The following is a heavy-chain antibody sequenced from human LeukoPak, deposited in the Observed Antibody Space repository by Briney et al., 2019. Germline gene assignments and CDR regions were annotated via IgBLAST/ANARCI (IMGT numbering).Heavy chain of an antibody. Sequence: GASVKVSCKASGYTFTSYGISWVRQAPGQGLEWTGWISAYNGNTNYAQKLQGRVTMTTDTSTSTAYMELRSLRSDDTAVYYCARDRAGTTGNWFDPWGQGTLVTVSS. CDR2: ISAYNGNT. CDR1: GYTFTSYG. V-gene: IGHV1-18*04. CDR3: ARDRAGTTGNWFDP. D-gene: IGHD1-1*01. J-gene: IGHJ5*02.